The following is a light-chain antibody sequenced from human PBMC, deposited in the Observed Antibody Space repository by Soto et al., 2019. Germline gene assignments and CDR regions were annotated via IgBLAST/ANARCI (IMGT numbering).Light chain of an antibody. CDR2: EVS. Sequence: QSALTQPASVSGSPGQSITISCTGTSSDVGGYNYVSWYQQHPGKAPKLMVYEVSNRPSGVSNRFSGSKSGNTASLTISGLQAEDEADYYCTSYTSSSTSCVFGTGTKGTVL. V-gene: IGLV2-14*01. CDR1: SSDVGGYNY. J-gene: IGLJ1*01. CDR3: TSYTSSSTSCV.